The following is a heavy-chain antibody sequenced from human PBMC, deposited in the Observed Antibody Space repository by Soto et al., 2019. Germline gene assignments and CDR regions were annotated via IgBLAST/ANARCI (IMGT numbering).Heavy chain of an antibody. D-gene: IGHD6-6*01. J-gene: IGHJ4*02. CDR2: ISGSGGST. V-gene: IGHV3-23*01. CDR3: AKDTSRPARPYDY. CDR1: GFTLSSYA. Sequence: PGGSLRLSCAASGFTLSSYAMSWVRQAPGKGLGWVSAISGSGGSTYYADSVKGRFTISRDNSKNTLYLQMNSLRAEDTAVYYCAKDTSRPARPYDYWGQGTLVTVSS.